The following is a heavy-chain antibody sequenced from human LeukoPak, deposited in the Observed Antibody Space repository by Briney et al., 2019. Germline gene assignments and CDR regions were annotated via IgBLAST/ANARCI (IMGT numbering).Heavy chain of an antibody. J-gene: IGHJ4*02. CDR2: IRYDGSNK. CDR1: GFTFSSYG. V-gene: IGHV3-30*02. Sequence: GGSLRLSCAASGFTFSSYGMHWVRQAPGKGLEWAAFIRYDGSNKYYADSVKGRFTISRDNSKNTLYLQMNSLRAEDTAVYYCAKDWGPWAMVRGVADYWGQGTLVTVSS. CDR3: AKDWGPWAMVRGVADY. D-gene: IGHD3-10*01.